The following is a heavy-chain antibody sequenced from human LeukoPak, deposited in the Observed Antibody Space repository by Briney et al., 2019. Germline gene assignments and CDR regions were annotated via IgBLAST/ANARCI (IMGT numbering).Heavy chain of an antibody. CDR1: GGSFSGYY. CDR2: MHYSGNT. Sequence: SETLSLTCAVYGGSFSGYYWSWIRQPPGKGLEWIGYMHYSGNTNYNPSLKSRVTISLDTSKNQFSLKLSSVTAADTAVYYCARVGYGDGDAFDIWGQGTMVTVSS. D-gene: IGHD4-17*01. CDR3: ARVGYGDGDAFDI. J-gene: IGHJ3*02. V-gene: IGHV4-59*01.